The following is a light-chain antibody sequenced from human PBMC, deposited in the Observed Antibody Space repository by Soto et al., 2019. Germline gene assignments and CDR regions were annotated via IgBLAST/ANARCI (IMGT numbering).Light chain of an antibody. Sequence: EIVMTQSPATLSVSPGGSAILSCRASQSVGGNLAWYQQKPGQAPRLLISGASTKATDVPARFTGEGYGTDFTLTINSLQSEDFAVYYCQQYNDWPPLTCGGGTKV. CDR1: QSVGGN. CDR2: GAS. J-gene: IGKJ4*01. CDR3: QQYNDWPPLT. V-gene: IGKV3-15*01.